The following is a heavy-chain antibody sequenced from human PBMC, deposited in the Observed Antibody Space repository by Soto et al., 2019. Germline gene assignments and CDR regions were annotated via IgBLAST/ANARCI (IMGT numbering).Heavy chain of an antibody. CDR3: VRDLNGDFYY. V-gene: IGHV1-18*01. CDR1: GYSFTTYG. D-gene: IGHD3-10*01. J-gene: IGHJ4*02. Sequence: QVQLVQSGAEVRQPGASVKVSCKASGYSFTTYGMIWVRQAPGQGLEYMGWINGYGHGAKYVQRFQGRFSMTTDTSTNTVYMDLRSLTSDDTAVYYCVRDLNGDFYYWGQGTVVIVSP. CDR2: INGYGHGA.